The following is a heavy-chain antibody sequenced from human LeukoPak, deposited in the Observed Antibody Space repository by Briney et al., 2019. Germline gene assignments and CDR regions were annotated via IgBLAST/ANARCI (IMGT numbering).Heavy chain of an antibody. CDR1: GFTFSGYW. V-gene: IGHV3-74*01. J-gene: IGHJ4*02. D-gene: IGHD6-13*01. CDR2: INSDGSST. CDR3: ARVPSSSSWFDY. Sequence: PGGSLRLSCAASGFTFSGYWMHWVRQPPGKGLVWVSRINSDGSSTSYADSVKGRFTISRDNAKNTLYLQMNSLRAEDTAVYYCARVPSSSSWFDYWGQGTLVTVSS.